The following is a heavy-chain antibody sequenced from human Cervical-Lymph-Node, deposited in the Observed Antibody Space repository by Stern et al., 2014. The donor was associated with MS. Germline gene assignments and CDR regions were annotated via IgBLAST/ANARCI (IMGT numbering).Heavy chain of an antibody. CDR2: INPNSGGT. Sequence: VQLVESGAEVKKPGASVKVSCKASGYTFTGYYMHWVRQAPGQGLEWVGWINPNSGGTKYAQKFQGRVTMTRDTSISTAYMELSRLRSDDTAVYYCAAAAGTLYYYYYGMDVWGQGTTVTVSS. CDR3: AAAAGTLYYYYYGMDV. V-gene: IGHV1-2*02. J-gene: IGHJ6*02. D-gene: IGHD6-13*01. CDR1: GYTFTGYY.